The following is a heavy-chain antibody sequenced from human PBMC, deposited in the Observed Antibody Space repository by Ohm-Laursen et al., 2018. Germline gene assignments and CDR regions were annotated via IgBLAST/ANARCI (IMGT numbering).Heavy chain of an antibody. D-gene: IGHD3-22*01. J-gene: IGHJ4*02. CDR3: ARGSSYYYSFDS. CDR1: GFTLSDYY. CDR2: ISSSGSTI. V-gene: IGHV3-11*01. Sequence: SLRLSCAASGFTLSDYYMSWIRKAPGKGLEWLSYISSSGSTIYDADSVRGRFTISRDNAKNSLFLQLRSLRAEDTAIYYCARGSSYYYSFDSWGQGTLVTVSS.